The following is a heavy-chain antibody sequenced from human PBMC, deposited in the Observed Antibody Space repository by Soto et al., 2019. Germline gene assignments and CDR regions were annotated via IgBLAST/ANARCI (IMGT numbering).Heavy chain of an antibody. CDR1: GFTFSSYA. Sequence: GGSLRLSCAASGFTFSSYAMHWVRLAPGKGLEWVAVISYDGSNKYYADSLKGRFTISRDNSKNTLYLQMNSLRAEDTAVYYWAREREAAGTGFNYWGQGTLVTVSS. J-gene: IGHJ4*02. V-gene: IGHV3-30-3*01. D-gene: IGHD6-13*01. CDR2: ISYDGSNK. CDR3: AREREAAGTGFNY.